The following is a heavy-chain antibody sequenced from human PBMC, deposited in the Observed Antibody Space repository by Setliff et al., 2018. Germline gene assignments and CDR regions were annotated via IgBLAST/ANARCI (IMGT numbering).Heavy chain of an antibody. Sequence: GESLRLSCAASGFTFSDHYMTWIRQAPGKGLEWVSYISSSGSTTLYADSVRGRFSISRDNIKNSLYLQMNSLRSEDTAVYYCARALGGNYFDYWGPGILVTVSS. J-gene: IGHJ4*02. CDR3: ARALGGNYFDY. V-gene: IGHV3-11*01. D-gene: IGHD2-15*01. CDR2: ISSSGSTT. CDR1: GFTFSDHY.